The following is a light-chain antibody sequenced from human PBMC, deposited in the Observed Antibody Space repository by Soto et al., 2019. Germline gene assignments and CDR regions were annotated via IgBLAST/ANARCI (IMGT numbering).Light chain of an antibody. CDR2: KAS. J-gene: IGKJ1*01. Sequence: DIQMTQSPSTLSASVGDRVTITCRPSQGMTSWLAWYQQKPGKAPKLLIYKASSLETGVPSRFSGSGSGTEFTLTISSLQPDDFATYYCQQYGAFGQGTKVEIK. V-gene: IGKV1-5*03. CDR1: QGMTSW. CDR3: QQYGA.